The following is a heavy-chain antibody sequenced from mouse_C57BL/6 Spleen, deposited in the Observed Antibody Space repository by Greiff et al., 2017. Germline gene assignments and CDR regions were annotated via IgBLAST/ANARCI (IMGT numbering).Heavy chain of an antibody. CDR2: INPSNGGT. V-gene: IGHV1-53*01. D-gene: IGHD2-12*01. CDR1: GYTFTSYW. Sequence: QVQLQQPGTELVKPGASVKLSCKASGYTFTSYWMHWVKQRPGQGLEWIGNINPSNGGTTYNEKFKSKATLTVDKSSSTAYMQLSSLTSEDSAVYYCARLRRSGTFFDYWGQGTTLTVSS. J-gene: IGHJ2*01. CDR3: ARLRRSGTFFDY.